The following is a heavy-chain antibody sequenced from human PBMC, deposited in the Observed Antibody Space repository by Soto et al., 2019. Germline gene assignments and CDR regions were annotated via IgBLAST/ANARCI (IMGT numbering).Heavy chain of an antibody. CDR2: IYYSGST. Sequence: PSETLSLTCTVSGGSISSSSYYWGWIRQPPGKGLEWIGSIYYSGSTYYNPSLKSRVTISVDTSKNQFSLELSSVTAADTAVYYCARLAGATKFDYWGQGTLVTVSS. CDR1: GGSISSSSYY. J-gene: IGHJ4*02. D-gene: IGHD1-26*01. CDR3: ARLAGATKFDY. V-gene: IGHV4-39*01.